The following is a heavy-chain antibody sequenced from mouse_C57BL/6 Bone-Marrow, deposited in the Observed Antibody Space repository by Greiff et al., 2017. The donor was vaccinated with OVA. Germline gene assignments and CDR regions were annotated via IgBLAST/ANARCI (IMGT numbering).Heavy chain of an antibody. CDR2: ISDGGSYT. V-gene: IGHV5-4*01. CDR3: ATTVY. J-gene: IGHJ4*01. CDR1: GFTFSSYA. Sequence: DVQLVESGGGLVKPGGSLKLSCAASGFTFSSYAMSWVRQTPEKRLEWVATISDGGSYTYYPDNVKGRFTISRDNAKNNLYLQMSHLKSEDTAMYYCATTVYWGQGTSVTVSS.